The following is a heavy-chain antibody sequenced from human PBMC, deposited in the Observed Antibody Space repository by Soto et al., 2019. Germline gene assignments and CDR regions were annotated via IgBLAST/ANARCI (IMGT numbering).Heavy chain of an antibody. CDR1: GFTFSSYG. Sequence: PGGSLRLSCAASGFTFSSYGMHWVRQAPGKGLEWVAVISYDGSNKYYADSVKGRFTISRDNSKNTLYLQMNSLRAEDTAVYYCAKDSTLYGMDVWGQVPTVTVSS. J-gene: IGHJ6*02. V-gene: IGHV3-30*18. CDR3: AKDSTLYGMDV. CDR2: ISYDGSNK.